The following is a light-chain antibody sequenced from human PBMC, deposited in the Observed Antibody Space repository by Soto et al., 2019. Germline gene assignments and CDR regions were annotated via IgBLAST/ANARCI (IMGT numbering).Light chain of an antibody. CDR1: EGINSR. CDR3: QQADSFPIT. Sequence: DIQMTQSPSSVSASVGDRFTISFRASEGINSRLAWYQQKPGNAPKLLIYAAFNLQSGVPSRFSGYGSGTDFTLSISSLQPEDFATYYCQQADSFPITFGQGTRLEIK. V-gene: IGKV1-12*01. CDR2: AAF. J-gene: IGKJ5*01.